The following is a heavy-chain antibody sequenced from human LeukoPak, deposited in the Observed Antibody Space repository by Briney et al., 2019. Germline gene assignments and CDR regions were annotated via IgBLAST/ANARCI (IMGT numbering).Heavy chain of an antibody. CDR2: IRYDGTNK. CDR3: ARGAYYNALTGFRGRFLGFDY. Sequence: PGRSLRLSCAASGFTFSSYAMHWVRQAPGKGLEWLAFIRYDGTNKYYADSVKGRFTISRDNSQNTVNLQMNSLRAEDTAVYYCARGAYYNALTGFRGRFLGFDYWGQGSLVTVSS. D-gene: IGHD3-9*01. V-gene: IGHV3-30*02. J-gene: IGHJ4*02. CDR1: GFTFSSYA.